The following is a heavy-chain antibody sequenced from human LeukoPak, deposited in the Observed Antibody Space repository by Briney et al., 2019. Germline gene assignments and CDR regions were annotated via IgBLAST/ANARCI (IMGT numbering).Heavy chain of an antibody. D-gene: IGHD3-10*01. V-gene: IGHV3-23*01. CDR1: GFTFSTYA. CDR2: ISGSGGST. Sequence: GGSLRLSCAASGFTFSTYAMYWVRQAPGKGLEWVSSISGSGGSTYYADSVKGRFTISRDNSKNTVYLQMNSLTAEDTAIFYCAKVPNEVRGDIKDWGQGTLVTVSS. J-gene: IGHJ4*02. CDR3: AKVPNEVRGDIKD.